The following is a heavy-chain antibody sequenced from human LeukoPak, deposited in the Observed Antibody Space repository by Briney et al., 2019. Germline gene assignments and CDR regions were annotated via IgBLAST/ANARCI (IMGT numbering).Heavy chain of an antibody. D-gene: IGHD3-22*01. CDR3: ARPFNPYYYDSSGYPTEYYFDY. Sequence: GESLKISCKGSGYSFTSYWIGWVRQMPGKGLEWMGIIYPGDSDTRYSPSFQGQVTISADKSISTAYLQWSSLKASDTAMYYCARPFNPYYYDSSGYPTEYYFDYWGQGTLVTVSS. J-gene: IGHJ4*02. V-gene: IGHV5-51*01. CDR2: IYPGDSDT. CDR1: GYSFTSYW.